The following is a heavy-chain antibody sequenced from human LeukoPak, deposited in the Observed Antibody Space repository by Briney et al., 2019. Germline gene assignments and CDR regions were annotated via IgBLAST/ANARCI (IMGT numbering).Heavy chain of an antibody. CDR1: GGSFSGYY. Sequence: SETLSLTCAVYGGSFSGYYWSWIRQPPGKGLEWIGEINHSGSTNYNPSLKSRVTISVDTSKNQFSLKLSSVTAADTAVYYCARSGYYDSSGHSELDYWGQGTLVTVSP. J-gene: IGHJ4*02. CDR2: INHSGST. V-gene: IGHV4-34*01. CDR3: ARSGYYDSSGHSELDY. D-gene: IGHD3-22*01.